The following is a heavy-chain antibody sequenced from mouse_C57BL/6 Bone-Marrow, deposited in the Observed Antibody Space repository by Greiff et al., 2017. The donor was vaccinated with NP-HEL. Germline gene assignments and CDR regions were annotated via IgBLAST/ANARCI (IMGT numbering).Heavy chain of an antibody. Sequence: VQLQQPGAELVRPGTSVKLSCKASGYTFTSYWMHWVKQRPGQGLEWIGVIDPSDSYTNYNQKFKGKATLTVDTSSSTAYMQLSSLTSEDSAVYYCARQLRLGFAYWGQGTLVTVSA. CDR1: GYTFTSYW. D-gene: IGHD3-2*02. V-gene: IGHV1-59*01. CDR2: IDPSDSYT. J-gene: IGHJ3*01. CDR3: ARQLRLGFAY.